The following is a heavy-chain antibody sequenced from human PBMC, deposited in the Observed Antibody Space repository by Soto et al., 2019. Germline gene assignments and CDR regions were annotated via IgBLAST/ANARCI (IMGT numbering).Heavy chain of an antibody. D-gene: IGHD3-3*01. CDR2: IWYDGSNK. CDR1: AFTFRSYG. J-gene: IGHJ6*02. V-gene: IGHV3-33*08. CDR3: PRALVDFGVVIRVNYHGLDV. Sequence: GGALRRSCAASAFTFRSYGMHSVRQAPGKGLEWVALIWYDGSNKHYADSVKGRFTISRDNSKNTLYLQMNSLRPEDTAVYYCPRALVDFGVVIRVNYHGLDVWGQGT.